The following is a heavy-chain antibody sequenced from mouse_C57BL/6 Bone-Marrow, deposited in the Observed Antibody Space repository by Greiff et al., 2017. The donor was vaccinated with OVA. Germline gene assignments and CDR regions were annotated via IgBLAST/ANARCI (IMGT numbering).Heavy chain of an antibody. Sequence: EVQLQQSVAELVRPGASVKLSCTASGFNITNSDMHWVKQRPEQGLEWIGRIDPANGKHKYAPTIPGKATITAVTSSNTAFRPLSSHTSEDTAIYYCARDGDFWYFDVWGTGTTVTVSS. D-gene: IGHD2-13*01. V-gene: IGHV14-3*01. CDR2: IDPANGKH. CDR1: GFNITNSD. CDR3: ARDGDFWYFDV. J-gene: IGHJ1*03.